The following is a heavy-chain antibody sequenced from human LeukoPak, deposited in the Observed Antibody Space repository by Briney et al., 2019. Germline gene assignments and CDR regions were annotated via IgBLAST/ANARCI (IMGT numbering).Heavy chain of an antibody. CDR1: GGSISSYY. V-gene: IGHV4-59*01. CDR2: IYYSGST. CDR3: ATYYYGSGSSNWYFDL. J-gene: IGHJ2*01. D-gene: IGHD3-10*01. Sequence: SETLSLTCTVSGGSISSYYWSWIRQPPGKGLEWIGYIYYSGSTNYNPSLKSRVTISVDTPKNQFSLKLSSVTAEDTAVYYCATYYYGSGSSNWYFDLWGRGTLVTVSS.